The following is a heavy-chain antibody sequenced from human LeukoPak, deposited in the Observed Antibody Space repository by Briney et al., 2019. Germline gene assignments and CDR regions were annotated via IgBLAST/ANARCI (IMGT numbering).Heavy chain of an antibody. CDR3: AKWHERLLAFDS. J-gene: IGHJ4*01. D-gene: IGHD1-1*01. V-gene: IGHV4-4*02. CDR1: GGSISSSNW. CDR2: IYHSGST. Sequence: PSETLSLTCAVSGGSISSSNWWSWVRQPPGKGLEWIGEIYHSGSTNYNPSLKSRVTMSVDTSKSQFSLKLTSVTAADTAVYYCAKWHERLLAFDSWGHGTLVTVSS.